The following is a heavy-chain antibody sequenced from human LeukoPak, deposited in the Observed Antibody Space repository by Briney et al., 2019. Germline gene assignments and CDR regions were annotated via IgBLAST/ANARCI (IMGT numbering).Heavy chain of an antibody. CDR2: IKQDGNEK. CDR1: GFTFSSHW. Sequence: GGSLRLSCVASGFTFSSHWMSWVRQAPGKGLEWVANIKQDGNEKYYVDSVKGRFTISRDNAKNSLYLQMNSLRAEDTAVYYCARSVVTAAASPFDYWGQGTLVTVSS. D-gene: IGHD2-2*01. CDR3: ARSVVTAAASPFDY. J-gene: IGHJ4*02. V-gene: IGHV3-7*05.